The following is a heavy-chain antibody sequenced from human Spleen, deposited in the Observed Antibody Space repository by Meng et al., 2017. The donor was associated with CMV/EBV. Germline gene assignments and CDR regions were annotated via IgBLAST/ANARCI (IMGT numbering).Heavy chain of an antibody. CDR2: IYSGGST. D-gene: IGHD7-27*01. J-gene: IGHJ6*02. V-gene: IGHV3-66*02. CDR3: ARATGEWYYGMDV. CDR1: GFTVSSNY. Sequence: GGSLRLSCAASGFTVSSNYMSWVRQAPGKGLEWVSVIYSGGSTYYADSVKGRFTISRDNSKNTLYLQMNSLRAEDTAVYYCARATGEWYYGMDVWGQGTTVTVSS.